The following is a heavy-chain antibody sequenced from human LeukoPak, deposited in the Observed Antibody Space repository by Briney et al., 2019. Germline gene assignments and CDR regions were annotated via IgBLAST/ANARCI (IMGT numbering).Heavy chain of an antibody. CDR3: ARDYTGGWNDY. CDR2: IKEDGSEK. V-gene: IGHV3-7*01. Sequence: PGGSLRLSCAAAGFTSSSYWMSWVRQTTGKGLECVAKIKEDGSEKHYVDSVKGRFTISRDNAKNSLYLQMSSLRAEDTAVYYCARDYTGGWNDYWGRGTRVTVSS. D-gene: IGHD7-27*01. J-gene: IGHJ4*02. CDR1: GFTSSSYW.